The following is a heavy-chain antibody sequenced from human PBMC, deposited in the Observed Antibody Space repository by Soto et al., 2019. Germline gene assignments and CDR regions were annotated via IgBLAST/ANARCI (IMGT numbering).Heavy chain of an antibody. D-gene: IGHD3-3*01. V-gene: IGHV1-69*06. J-gene: IGHJ6*02. CDR1: GGTFSSYA. Sequence: QVRLVQSGAEVKKPGSSVKVSCEASGGTFSSYAVTWVRQAPGQGLEWMGGIIPIVTTPNYAQKFQGRLTISADKSTSTYYMELSSLRSEDKGVYYFARGGYNFWSRYHYYGRDVWGQGTTVIVSS. CDR3: ARGGYNFWSRYHYYGRDV. CDR2: IIPIVTTP.